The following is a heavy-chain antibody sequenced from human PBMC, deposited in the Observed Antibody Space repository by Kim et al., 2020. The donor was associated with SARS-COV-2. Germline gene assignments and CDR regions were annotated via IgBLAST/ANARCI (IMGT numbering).Heavy chain of an antibody. V-gene: IGHV1-46*01. CDR1: GYTFTSYY. Sequence: ASVKVSCKASGYTFTSYYMHWVRQAPGQGLEWMGIINPSGGSTSYAQKFQGRVTMTRDTSTSTVYMELSSLRSEDTAVYYCARPYMVRGVITSYYYYGMDVWGQGTTVTVSS. D-gene: IGHD3-10*01. J-gene: IGHJ6*02. CDR2: INPSGGST. CDR3: ARPYMVRGVITSYYYYGMDV.